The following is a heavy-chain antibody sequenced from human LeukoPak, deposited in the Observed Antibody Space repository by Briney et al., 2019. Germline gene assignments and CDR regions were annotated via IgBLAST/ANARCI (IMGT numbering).Heavy chain of an antibody. CDR1: GGTFSSYA. J-gene: IGHJ4*02. D-gene: IGHD3-9*01. CDR2: INFYNGNI. Sequence: ASVKVSCKASGGTFSSYAISWVRQAPGQGLEWMGWINFYNGNIDYAQKFQGRVTMTTDTSTSTAYMELRSLRSDDTAVYHCARVGDILTGYPYYFDYWGQGTLVTVSS. CDR3: ARVGDILTGYPYYFDY. V-gene: IGHV1-18*01.